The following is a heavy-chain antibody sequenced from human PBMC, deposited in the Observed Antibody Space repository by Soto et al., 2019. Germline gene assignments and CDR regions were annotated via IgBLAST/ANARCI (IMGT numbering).Heavy chain of an antibody. J-gene: IGHJ4*02. CDR3: ARGDFWSGYSLDY. V-gene: IGHV1-3*01. D-gene: IGHD3-3*01. CDR2: INAGNGNT. CDR1: GYTFTSYA. Sequence: QVQLVQSGAEVKKPGASVKVSCKASGYTFTSYAMHWVRQAPGQRLEWMGWINAGNGNTKYSQKFQGRVTITRDTSASTAYMELSSLRSEDTAVYYCARGDFWSGYSLDYWGQGTRVTVSS.